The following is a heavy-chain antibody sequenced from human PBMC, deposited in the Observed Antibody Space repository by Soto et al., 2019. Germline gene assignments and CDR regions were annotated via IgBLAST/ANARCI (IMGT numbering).Heavy chain of an antibody. CDR1: GGTVSTHA. CDR3: ARGYCSGGNCYSGMDV. CDR2: IIPISGTT. D-gene: IGHD2-15*01. V-gene: IGHV1-69*01. Sequence: QVQLVQSGAEVKKTGSWVKVSCKASGGTVSTHAIIWVRQAPGHGLEWMGGIIPISGTTYYTQKFQGRVTITADEPTSTAFMELSSLKSDDTAVFYCARGYCSGGNCYSGMDVWGQGTMVTVSS. J-gene: IGHJ6*02.